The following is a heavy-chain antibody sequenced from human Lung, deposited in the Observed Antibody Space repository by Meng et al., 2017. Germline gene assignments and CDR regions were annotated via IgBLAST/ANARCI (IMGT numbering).Heavy chain of an antibody. D-gene: IGHD4-11*01. CDR2: INHSGST. V-gene: IGHV4-34*01. CDR3: ARGPTTMAHDFDY. Sequence: VPLLQWGAGLLKPSETLALTCVVSGGSFSDYYWSWIRQPPGKGLEWIGEINHSGSTNYNPSLESRATISVDTSQNNLSLKLSSVTAADSAVYYCARGPTTMAHDFDYWGQGTLVTVSS. CDR1: GGSFSDYY. J-gene: IGHJ4*02.